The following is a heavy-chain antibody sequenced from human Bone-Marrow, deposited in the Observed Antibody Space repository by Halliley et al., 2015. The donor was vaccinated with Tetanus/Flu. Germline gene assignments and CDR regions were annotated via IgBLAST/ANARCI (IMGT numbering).Heavy chain of an antibody. CDR3: AARHKWFRILEV. CDR2: INYNGNS. D-gene: IGHD3-10*01. Sequence: GLEWVGKINYNGNSDYPPSLKSRVTISTAASRKHFPLRLPSATAADTAMYYCAARHKWFRILEVWGPGNLVTVSS. J-gene: IGHJ4*02. V-gene: IGHV4-34*01.